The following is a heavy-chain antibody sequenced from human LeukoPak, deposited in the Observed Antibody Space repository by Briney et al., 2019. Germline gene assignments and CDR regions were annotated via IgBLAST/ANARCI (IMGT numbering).Heavy chain of an antibody. CDR3: ARVGLRFVEVVADHYFDY. D-gene: IGHD2-15*01. Sequence: PGGSLRLSCAASGFTVSSNYMSWVRQAPGKGLEWVSVIYSGGSTYYADSVKGRFTISRDNPKNPLYLQMNGLRAEDKAVYYCARVGLRFVEVVADHYFDYWGQGTLVTVSS. CDR2: IYSGGST. J-gene: IGHJ4*02. V-gene: IGHV3-53*01. CDR1: GFTVSSNY.